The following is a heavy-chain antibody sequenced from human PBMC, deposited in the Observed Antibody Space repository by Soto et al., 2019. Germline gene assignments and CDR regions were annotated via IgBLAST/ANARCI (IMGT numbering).Heavy chain of an antibody. V-gene: IGHV3-15*02. CDR1: GFTFNNAR. J-gene: IGHJ4*02. Sequence: EVQLVESGGALVEPGGSLRLSCAASGFTFNNARMSWVRQAPGKGLDWVGRIDGGKTDFAAPVEGRFTFSRDDSRNTLYQQMNNLKTEDTGVYYCTSNAAAKVGTRSYWSQGTLVTVSS. D-gene: IGHD1-26*01. CDR3: TSNAAAKVGTRSY. CDR2: IDGGKT.